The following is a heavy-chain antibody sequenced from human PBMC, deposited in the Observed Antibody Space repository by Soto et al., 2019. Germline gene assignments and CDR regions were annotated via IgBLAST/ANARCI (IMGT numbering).Heavy chain of an antibody. CDR2: IYYSGST. D-gene: IGHD6-13*01. J-gene: IGHJ4*02. CDR3: ARHSIAAAGYYFDY. CDR1: GGSISSSSYY. V-gene: IGHV4-39*01. Sequence: QLQLQESGPGLVKASETLSLTCTVSGGSISSSSYYWGWIRQPPGKGLEWIGSIYYSGSTYYNPSLKSRVTISVDTSKNQFSLKLSSVTAADTAVYYCARHSIAAAGYYFDYWGQGTLVTVSS.